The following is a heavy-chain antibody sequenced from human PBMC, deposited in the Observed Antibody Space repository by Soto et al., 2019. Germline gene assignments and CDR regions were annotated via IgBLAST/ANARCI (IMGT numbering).Heavy chain of an antibody. CDR1: GFTFNDFG. CDR3: AKDAGNEESLFDY. V-gene: IGHV3-23*01. Sequence: EVQLLESGGDLVQSGGSLRLSCEASGFTFNDFGMSWVRQTPGKGLEWVSTLNHDGRNTHYAAYVEGRFTISRDNSKNTLYLQMGSLRAEDTAIYYCAKDAGNEESLFDYWGRGTLVTVSS. CDR2: LNHDGRNT. J-gene: IGHJ4*02.